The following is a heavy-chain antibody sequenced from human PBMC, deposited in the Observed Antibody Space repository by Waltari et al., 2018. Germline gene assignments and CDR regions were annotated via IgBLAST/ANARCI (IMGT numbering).Heavy chain of an antibody. V-gene: IGHV3-7*01. CDR1: GFTFSSYW. J-gene: IGHJ4*02. D-gene: IGHD6-6*01. Sequence: EVQLVESGGGLVQPGGSLRLSCAASGFTFSSYWMSWVRQAPGKWLGWVANIKQDGSEKYSVDSVKGRFTISRDNAKNSLYLQMNSLRAEDTAVYYCATEPYSSSYYFDYWGQGTLVTVSS. CDR3: ATEPYSSSYYFDY. CDR2: IKQDGSEK.